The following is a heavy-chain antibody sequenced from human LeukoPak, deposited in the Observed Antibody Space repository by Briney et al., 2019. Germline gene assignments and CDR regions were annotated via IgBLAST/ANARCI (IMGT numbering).Heavy chain of an antibody. CDR1: GFTFSNYD. CDR2: ISGSDFTT. Sequence: PGGTLRLSCAASGFTFSNYDMNWVRQAPGKGLEWVSGISGSDFTTYYADSVKGRFTISRDNSKNTLFLQMDSLRAEDTAIYYCAREQWLRFDSWGQGTLVTVSS. CDR3: AREQWLRFDS. J-gene: IGHJ4*02. V-gene: IGHV3-23*01. D-gene: IGHD5-12*01.